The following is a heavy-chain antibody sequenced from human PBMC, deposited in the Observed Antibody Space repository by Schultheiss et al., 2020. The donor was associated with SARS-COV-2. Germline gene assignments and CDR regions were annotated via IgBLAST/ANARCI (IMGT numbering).Heavy chain of an antibody. CDR1: GYSISSGYY. V-gene: IGHV4-38-2*02. D-gene: IGHD6-13*01. J-gene: IGHJ5*02. Sequence: SETLSLTCTVSGYSISSGYYWGWIRQPPGKGLEWIGSIYHTGSTYSNPSLKSRLTISVDTSKNQFSLKLSSVTAADTVVYYCARGRVSRAFDPWGQGTLVTVSS. CDR2: IYHTGST. CDR3: ARGRVSRAFDP.